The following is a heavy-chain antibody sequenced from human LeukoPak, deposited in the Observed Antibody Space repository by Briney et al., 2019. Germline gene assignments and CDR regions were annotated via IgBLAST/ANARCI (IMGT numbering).Heavy chain of an antibody. CDR1: GFTFSSYS. V-gene: IGHV3-21*01. Sequence: GGSLRLSCAASGFTFSSYSMNWVRQAPGKGLEWVSSISSSSSYIYYADSVKGRFTISRDNAKDSLYLQMNSLRAEDTAVYYCARIDQELSYYYYSMDVRGKGTTVTVSS. J-gene: IGHJ6*04. CDR2: ISSSSSYI. CDR3: ARIDQELSYYYYSMDV. D-gene: IGHD3-16*02.